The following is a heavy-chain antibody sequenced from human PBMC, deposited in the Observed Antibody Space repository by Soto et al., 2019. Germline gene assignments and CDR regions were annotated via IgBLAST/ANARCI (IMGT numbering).Heavy chain of an antibody. CDR3: AKVPIEVAGTPYYYYGMDV. D-gene: IGHD6-19*01. V-gene: IGHV3-23*01. J-gene: IGHJ6*02. CDR1: GFTFSSYA. Sequence: EVQLLESGGGLVQPGGSLRLSCAASGFTFSSYAMSWVRQAPGKGLEWVSAISGSGGSTYYADSVKGRFTISRDNSRNTSFLQMNSLRAEATAVYYCAKVPIEVAGTPYYYYGMDVWAQGTTFTVSS. CDR2: ISGSGGST.